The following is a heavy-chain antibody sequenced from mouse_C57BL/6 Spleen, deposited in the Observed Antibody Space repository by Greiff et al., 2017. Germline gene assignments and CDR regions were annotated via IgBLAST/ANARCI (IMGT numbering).Heavy chain of an antibody. CDR2: IYPRDGST. V-gene: IGHV1-85*01. J-gene: IGHJ3*01. CDR3: ARSRFAY. CDR1: GYTFTSYH. Sequence: QVHVKQSGPELVKPGASVKLSCKASGYTFTSYHINWVKQRPGQGLEWIGWIYPRDGSTKYNEKFKGKATLTVDTSSSTAYMELHSLTSEDSAVYFCARSRFAYWGQGTLVTVSA.